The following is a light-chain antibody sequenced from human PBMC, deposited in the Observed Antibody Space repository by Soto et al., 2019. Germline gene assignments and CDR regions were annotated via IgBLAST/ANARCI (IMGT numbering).Light chain of an antibody. V-gene: IGKV3-11*01. CDR1: QSVSSN. Sequence: EIVLTQSPATLSLSPGERATLSCRASQSVSSNLAWYQQKPGQAPRLLIFDAYNRATGIPGRFSGSGSGTDFTLIISSLEPEDFAVYYCQQRSNWPLTFGGGTKVEIK. J-gene: IGKJ4*01. CDR3: QQRSNWPLT. CDR2: DAY.